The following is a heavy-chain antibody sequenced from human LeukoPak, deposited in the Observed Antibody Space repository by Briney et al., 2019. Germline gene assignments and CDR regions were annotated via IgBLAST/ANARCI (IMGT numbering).Heavy chain of an antibody. D-gene: IGHD3-3*01. Sequence: PGGSLRLSCVPSAFSFSSHGMHWVRQAPGKGLEWVAVISIDANRKYYAYSVEGRFTISRDNSKNTLYLQMDSLRPEDTAVYYCARDRAWNYFDSWGQGTLVTVSS. V-gene: IGHV3-30*03. CDR1: AFSFSSHG. CDR3: ARDRAWNYFDS. CDR2: ISIDANRK. J-gene: IGHJ4*02.